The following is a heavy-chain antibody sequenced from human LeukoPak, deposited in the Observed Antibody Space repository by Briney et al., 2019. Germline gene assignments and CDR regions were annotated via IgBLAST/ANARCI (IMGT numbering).Heavy chain of an antibody. D-gene: IGHD2-21*02. CDR2: IYYSGST. CDR1: GGSFSGYY. Sequence: PSETLSLTCAVYGGSFSGYYWSWIRQPPGKGLEWIGYIYYSGSTYYNPSLKSRVTISVDTSKNQFSLKLSSVTAADTAVYYCVRWLVTKSGYYYGMDVWGQGTTVTVSS. J-gene: IGHJ6*02. V-gene: IGHV4-59*01. CDR3: VRWLVTKSGYYYGMDV.